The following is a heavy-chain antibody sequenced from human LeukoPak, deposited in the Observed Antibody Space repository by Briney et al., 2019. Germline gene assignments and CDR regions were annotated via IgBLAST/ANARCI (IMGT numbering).Heavy chain of an antibody. CDR1: GFTFDDYA. CDR3: AKDIGYSSGWLFYYYYGMDV. D-gene: IGHD6-19*01. J-gene: IGHJ6*02. Sequence: PGGSLRLSCAASGFTFDDYAMHWVRQAPGKGLEWVSLISGDGGSTYYADSVKGRFTISRDNSKNSLYLQMNSLRTEDTALCYCAKDIGYSSGWLFYYYYGMDVWGQGTTVTVSS. CDR2: ISGDGGST. V-gene: IGHV3-43*02.